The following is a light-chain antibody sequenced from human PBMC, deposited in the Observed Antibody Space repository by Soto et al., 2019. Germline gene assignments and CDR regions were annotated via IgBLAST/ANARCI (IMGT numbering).Light chain of an antibody. CDR2: SNT. J-gene: IGLJ2*01. CDR3: AAWDDSLNGVV. V-gene: IGLV1-44*01. CDR1: SSNIGSQT. Sequence: QLVLTQPPSASGTPGQTIANSCSGGSSNIGSQTVNWYQQLPGTSPRLLIYSNTQRPSGVPDRFSGSKSGTSASLAISGRQSEYEGDYYCAAWDDSLNGVVFGGGTQMTVL.